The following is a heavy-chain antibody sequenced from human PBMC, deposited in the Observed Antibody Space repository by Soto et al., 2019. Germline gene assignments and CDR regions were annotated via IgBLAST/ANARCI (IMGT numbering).Heavy chain of an antibody. Sequence: SETLSLTCTVSGGSISSYYWSWIRQPPGKGLEWIGYIYYSGSTNYNPSLKSRVTISVDTSKNQFSLKLSSVTAADTAVYYCAREMVRDRYYYGMDVWGQGTTVTVS. D-gene: IGHD3-10*01. CDR3: AREMVRDRYYYGMDV. V-gene: IGHV4-59*01. J-gene: IGHJ6*02. CDR2: IYYSGST. CDR1: GGSISSYY.